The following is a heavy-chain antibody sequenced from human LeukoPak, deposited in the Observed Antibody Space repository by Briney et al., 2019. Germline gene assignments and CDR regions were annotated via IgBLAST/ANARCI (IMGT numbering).Heavy chain of an antibody. CDR2: IKSDGST. CDR1: GFTFSSYW. D-gene: IGHD3-22*01. Sequence: GGSLRLSCAASGFTFSSYWMHWVRQAPGKGLVWVSRIKSDGSTRYADSVKGRFTISRDDAKNTVSLQMNSLRAEDTGVYYCARAPSEIGGYYPEYFRHWGQGTLVAVSP. CDR3: ARAPSEIGGYYPEYFRH. V-gene: IGHV3-74*01. J-gene: IGHJ1*01.